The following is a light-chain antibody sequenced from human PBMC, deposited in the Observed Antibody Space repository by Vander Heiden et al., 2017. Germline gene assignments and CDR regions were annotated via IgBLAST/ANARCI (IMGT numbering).Light chain of an antibody. CDR2: GAS. Sequence: EIVMTQSPATLSVSPGERATLSCWASQSVSSNFAWYQQKTGQAPRLLIYGASTRATDIPARFSGSGSGTEFTLTISSLQSEDFAVYYCQQYNNWPYTFGQWTKLEIK. CDR1: QSVSSN. V-gene: IGKV3-15*01. CDR3: QQYNNWPYT. J-gene: IGKJ2*01.